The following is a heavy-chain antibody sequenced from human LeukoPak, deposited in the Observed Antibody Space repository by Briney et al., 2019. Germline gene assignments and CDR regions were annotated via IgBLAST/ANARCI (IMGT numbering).Heavy chain of an antibody. CDR2: ISPNSGDT. CDR1: GYTFSDNQ. CDR3: ARDYYGSGTYSTDS. V-gene: IGHV1-2*02. J-gene: IGHJ4*02. Sequence: ASVRVSCKASGYTFSDNQVHWVRQAPGQGLEWMGWISPNSGDTNYAQKFQGRVTMTRDTSISTAYMDLSRLRSDDTALYYCARDYYGSGTYSTDSWGQGTLVTVSS. D-gene: IGHD3-10*01.